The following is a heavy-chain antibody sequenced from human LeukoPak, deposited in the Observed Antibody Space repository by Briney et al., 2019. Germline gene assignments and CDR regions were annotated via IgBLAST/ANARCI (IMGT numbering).Heavy chain of an antibody. CDR1: GFIFSNYN. V-gene: IGHV3-48*01. Sequence: GGSLRLSCEASGFIFSNYNLNCVREAPGKGPEWSSYIGTDTTTTYYADSFKGRFAISRDNAKNSLYLYIHSLTGEDTAVYYCARDRSGSYCTDFWGRGTLVTVS. D-gene: IGHD1-26*01. CDR2: IGTDTTTT. J-gene: IGHJ4*02. CDR3: ARDRSGSYCTDF.